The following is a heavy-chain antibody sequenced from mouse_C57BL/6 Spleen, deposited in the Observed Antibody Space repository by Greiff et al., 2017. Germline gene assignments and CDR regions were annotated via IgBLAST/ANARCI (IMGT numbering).Heavy chain of an antibody. D-gene: IGHD4-1*01. CDR3: ARELGRGYFDY. CDR2: ISYDGSN. Sequence: EVQLQESGPGLVKPSQSLSLTCSVTGYSITSGYYWNWIRQVPGNKLEWMGYISYDGSNNYNPSLKNRISITRDTSKNQFFLKLNSVTTEDTATYYCARELGRGYFDYWGQGTTLTVSS. CDR1: GYSITSGYY. V-gene: IGHV3-6*01. J-gene: IGHJ2*01.